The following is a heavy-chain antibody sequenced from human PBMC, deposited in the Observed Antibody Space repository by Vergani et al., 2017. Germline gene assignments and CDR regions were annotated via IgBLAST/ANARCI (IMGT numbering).Heavy chain of an antibody. Sequence: EVQLLESGGGLVQPGGSLRLSCAASGFTFSSYAMSWVRQAPGKGLEWVSAISGSGGRTYYADSVKGRFTISRDNSKNTLYLQMNSLRAEDTAVYYCARHDFWSGYGFDPWGQGTLVTVSS. D-gene: IGHD3-3*01. CDR2: ISGSGGRT. J-gene: IGHJ5*02. V-gene: IGHV3-23*01. CDR3: ARHDFWSGYGFDP. CDR1: GFTFSSYA.